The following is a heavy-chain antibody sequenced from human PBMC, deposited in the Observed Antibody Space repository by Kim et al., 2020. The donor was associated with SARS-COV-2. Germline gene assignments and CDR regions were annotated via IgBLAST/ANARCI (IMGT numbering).Heavy chain of an antibody. J-gene: IGHJ4*02. D-gene: IGHD5-18*01. V-gene: IGHV3-74*01. CDR3: AGTLTQLWPLGY. Sequence: SNAQSVTRRLTISRSNAKNTLYLKMNSRRAEDTAVYYCAGTLTQLWPLGYWGQGTLVTVSS.